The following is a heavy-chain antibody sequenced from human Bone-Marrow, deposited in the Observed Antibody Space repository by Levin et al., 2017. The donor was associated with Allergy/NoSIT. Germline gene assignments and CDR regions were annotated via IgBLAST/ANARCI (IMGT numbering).Heavy chain of an antibody. CDR3: ATAGRTSGYADAFEF. J-gene: IGHJ3*01. CDR2: ISHDETSE. V-gene: IGHV3-30*04. D-gene: IGHD3-22*01. Sequence: PGGSLRLSCVASTSTFSSYVLHWVRQAPGKGLEWVAVISHDETSEAYAESVKGRFTISKDNSKKMLYLQMNSLREEDTAVYYCATAGRTSGYADAFEFWGQGTMVTVSS. CDR1: TSTFSSYV.